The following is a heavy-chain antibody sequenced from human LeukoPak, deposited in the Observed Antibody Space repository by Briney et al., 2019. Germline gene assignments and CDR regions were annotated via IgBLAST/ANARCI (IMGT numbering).Heavy chain of an antibody. J-gene: IGHJ4*02. V-gene: IGHV4-34*01. CDR1: GGSFSGYY. CDR3: ARDPLNYYDSSGRGGY. CDR2: INHSGST. Sequence: SETLSLTCAVYGGSFSGYYWSWIRQPPGKGLEWIGEINHSGSTNYNPSLKSRVTISVDTSKNQFSLKLSSVTAADTAVYYCARDPLNYYDSSGRGGYWGQGTLVTVSS. D-gene: IGHD3-22*01.